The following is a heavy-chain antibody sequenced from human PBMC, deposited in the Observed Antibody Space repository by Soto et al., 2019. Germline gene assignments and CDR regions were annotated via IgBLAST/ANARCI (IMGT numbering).Heavy chain of an antibody. Sequence: ESGGGLVKPGGSLRLSCAASGFTFTDYYMSWIRQAPGKGLEWVSYISSSGSTIYYADSVKGRFTISRDNAKNSLYLQMNCLRVDDTAVYYCARVLVFYGGFDPWGQGTLATVSS. CDR2: ISSSGSTI. V-gene: IGHV3-11*01. D-gene: IGHD2-21*02. CDR3: ARVLVFYGGFDP. J-gene: IGHJ5*02. CDR1: GFTFTDYY.